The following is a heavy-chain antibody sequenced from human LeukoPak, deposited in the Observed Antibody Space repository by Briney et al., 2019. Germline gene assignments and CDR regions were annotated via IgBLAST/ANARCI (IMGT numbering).Heavy chain of an antibody. J-gene: IGHJ4*02. D-gene: IGHD3-9*01. CDR3: ARVSQVALSTEYYFDY. CDR2: IYSSGST. CDR1: GGSIRNYY. Sequence: PSETLSLTCTVSGGSIRNYYWSWIRQPAGKGLEWIGRIYSSGSTNYNPSLKSRVTMSVDTSKNQFSLILTSVTAADTAVYFCARVSQVALSTEYYFDYWGQGTLVSVSS. V-gene: IGHV4-4*07.